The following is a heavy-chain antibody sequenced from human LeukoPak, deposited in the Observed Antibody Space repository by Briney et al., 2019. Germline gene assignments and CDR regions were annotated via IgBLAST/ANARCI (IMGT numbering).Heavy chain of an antibody. V-gene: IGHV1-69*05. J-gene: IGHJ1*01. CDR1: GGTFSSYA. Sequence: SVKVSCKASGGTFSSYAISWVRQAPGQGLKWMGRIIPIFGTANYAQKFQGRVTITTDESTSTAYMELSSLRSEDTAVYYCASPVPAATQSEYFQHWGQGTLVTVSS. CDR3: ASPVPAATQSEYFQH. D-gene: IGHD2-2*01. CDR2: IIPIFGTA.